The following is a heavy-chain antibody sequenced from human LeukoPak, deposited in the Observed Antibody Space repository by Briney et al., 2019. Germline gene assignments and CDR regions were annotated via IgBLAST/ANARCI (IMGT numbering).Heavy chain of an antibody. V-gene: IGHV1-2*02. D-gene: IGHD3-16*02. CDR3: ARVVTPAVWGSYPVADWFDP. Sequence: ASVKVSCKASGYTFTGYYMHWVRQAPGQGLEWMGWVNPNSGGTNYAQKFQGRVTMTRDTSISTAYMELSRLRSDDTAVYCCARVVTPAVWGSYPVADWFDPWGQGTLVTVSS. J-gene: IGHJ5*02. CDR2: VNPNSGGT. CDR1: GYTFTGYY.